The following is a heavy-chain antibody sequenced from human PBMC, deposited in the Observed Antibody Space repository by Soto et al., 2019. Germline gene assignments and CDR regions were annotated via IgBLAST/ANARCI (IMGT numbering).Heavy chain of an antibody. J-gene: IGHJ5*02. CDR3: ARGRSGWRHNWFDP. D-gene: IGHD6-19*01. CDR1: GGSFSGYY. CDR2: INHSGST. Sequence: SETLSLTCAVYGGSFSGYYWSWIRQPPGKGLEWIREINHSGSTNYNPSLKSRVTISVDTSKNQFSLKLSSVTAADTAVYYCARGRSGWRHNWFDPWGQGILVT. V-gene: IGHV4-34*01.